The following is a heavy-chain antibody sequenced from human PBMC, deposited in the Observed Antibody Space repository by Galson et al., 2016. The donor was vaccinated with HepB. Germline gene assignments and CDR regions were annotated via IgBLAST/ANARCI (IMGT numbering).Heavy chain of an antibody. D-gene: IGHD3-22*01. J-gene: IGHJ4*02. V-gene: IGHV3-7*03. Sequence: SLRLSCAASGFIFKNYWMAWVRQAPGQGLEWVAVIKPDGREIQYVDSVTGRLTISSDDGKNSLYLQMNTLRAEDTAVYYCARVFSYDRRDYYRHFDSWGRGTLVTVSS. CDR1: GFIFKNYW. CDR3: ARVFSYDRRDYYRHFDS. CDR2: IKPDGREI.